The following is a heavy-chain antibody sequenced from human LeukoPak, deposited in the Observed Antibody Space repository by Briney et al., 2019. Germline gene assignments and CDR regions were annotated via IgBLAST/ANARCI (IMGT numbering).Heavy chain of an antibody. CDR1: GGTLSSYA. V-gene: IGHV1-69*13. CDR3: ASRLYCSNTRCRNFPFAY. J-gene: IGHJ4*02. Sequence: ASVKVSCKASGGTLSSYAINWVRQAPGQGLEWMGGIIPTFGTANYAQKFQDRVTITADESTSTAYMELSSLRSEDTAIYYCASRLYCSNTRCRNFPFAYWGQGTLVTVSS. D-gene: IGHD2-2*01. CDR2: IIPTFGTA.